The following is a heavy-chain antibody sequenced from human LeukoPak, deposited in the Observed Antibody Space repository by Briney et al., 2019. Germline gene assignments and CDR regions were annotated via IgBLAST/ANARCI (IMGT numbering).Heavy chain of an antibody. D-gene: IGHD6-6*01. CDR1: GFTFSSYA. CDR3: AKGKYNRDAFDI. J-gene: IGHJ3*02. Sequence: PGGSLRLPCAASGFTFSSYAMSWVRQAPGKGLEWVSGISGSGGSTYYADSVKGRFTISRDNSKNTLYLQMNSLRAEDTAVFYCAKGKYNRDAFDIWGLGTMVTVSS. V-gene: IGHV3-23*01. CDR2: ISGSGGST.